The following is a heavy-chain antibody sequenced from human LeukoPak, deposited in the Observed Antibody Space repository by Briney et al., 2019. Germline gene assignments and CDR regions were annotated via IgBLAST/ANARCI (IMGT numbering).Heavy chain of an antibody. CDR3: ARVWTTVVIPHAFDI. Sequence: SGTLSLTCDVSGGSISNSNWWSWVRQPPGMGLEWIGEIYHSGSTIYNPSLKSRVAISVDKSKNHFSLKLTSLTAADTAVYYCARVWTTVVIPHAFDIWGQGTMVTVSS. D-gene: IGHD4-23*01. CDR2: IYHSGST. V-gene: IGHV4-4*02. J-gene: IGHJ3*02. CDR1: GGSISNSNW.